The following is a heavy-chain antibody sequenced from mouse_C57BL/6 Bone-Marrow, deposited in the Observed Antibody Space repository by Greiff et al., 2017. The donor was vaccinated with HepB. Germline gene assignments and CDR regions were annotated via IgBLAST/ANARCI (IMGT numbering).Heavy chain of an antibody. CDR3: ARYGLLYPYYFDY. D-gene: IGHD1-1*01. J-gene: IGHJ2*01. CDR2: IYPRSGNT. CDR1: GYTFTSYG. V-gene: IGHV1-81*01. Sequence: VQLQQSGAELARPGASVKLSCKASGYTFTSYGISWVKQRTGQGLEWIGEIYPRSGNTYYNEKFKGKATLTADKSSSTAYMELRSLTSEDAAVYFCARYGLLYPYYFDYWGQGTTLTVSS.